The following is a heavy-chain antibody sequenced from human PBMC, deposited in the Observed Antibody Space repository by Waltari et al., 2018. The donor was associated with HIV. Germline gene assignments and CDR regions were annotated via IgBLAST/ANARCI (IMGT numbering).Heavy chain of an antibody. CDR1: GYTFTSYD. CDR2: RTPNSGKT. J-gene: IGHJ6*02. V-gene: IGHV1-8*01. Sequence: QVPLVQSGAEVKKPGASVKVSCTASGYTFTSYDINWVRQSTGQGLEWMGWRTPNSGKTGLAQKFQGRVTRTRNTAISTAYMELSSLRSEDTAVYYCARVSDYYYYDGMDVWGQGTTVTVSS. CDR3: ARVSDYYYYDGMDV.